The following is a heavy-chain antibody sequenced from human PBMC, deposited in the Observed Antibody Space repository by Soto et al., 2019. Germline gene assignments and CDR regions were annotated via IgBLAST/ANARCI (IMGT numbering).Heavy chain of an antibody. V-gene: IGHV1-58*01. CDR1: GFTFTSSA. CDR2: IVVGSGNT. Sequence: SVKVSCKASGFTFTSSAVQWVRQARGQRLEWIGWIVVGSGNTNYAQKFQERVTITRDMSTSTAYMELSSLRSEDTAVYYCAAEATYYDILTGYPNCDYWGQGTLVTVSS. CDR3: AAEATYYDILTGYPNCDY. J-gene: IGHJ4*02. D-gene: IGHD3-9*01.